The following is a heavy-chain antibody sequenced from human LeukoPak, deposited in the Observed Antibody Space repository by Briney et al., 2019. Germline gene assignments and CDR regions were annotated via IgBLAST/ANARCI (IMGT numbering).Heavy chain of an antibody. Sequence: ASVKVSCKASGYTFTSYYMHWVRQAPGQGLEWMGIINPSGGSTSYAQKFQGRVTMTRDTSTSTVYMELSSLRSEDTAVYYCARDHRLNYDFWSGYYRGFDYWGQGTLVTVSS. CDR1: GYTFTSYY. J-gene: IGHJ4*02. D-gene: IGHD3-3*01. CDR2: INPSGGST. CDR3: ARDHRLNYDFWSGYYRGFDY. V-gene: IGHV1-46*01.